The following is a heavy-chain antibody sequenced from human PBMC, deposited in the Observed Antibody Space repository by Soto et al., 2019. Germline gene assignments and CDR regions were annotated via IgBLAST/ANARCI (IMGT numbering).Heavy chain of an antibody. CDR1: GGSFSGYY. D-gene: IGHD4-17*01. V-gene: IGHV4-34*01. J-gene: IGHJ3*02. Sequence: PSETLSLTCAVYGGSFSGYYWSWIRQPPGKGLEWIGEINHSGSTNYNPSLKSRVTISVDTSKNQFSLKLSSVTAAATAVYYCARESARVDYGDYVGAFDIWGQGTMVT. CDR3: ARESARVDYGDYVGAFDI. CDR2: INHSGST.